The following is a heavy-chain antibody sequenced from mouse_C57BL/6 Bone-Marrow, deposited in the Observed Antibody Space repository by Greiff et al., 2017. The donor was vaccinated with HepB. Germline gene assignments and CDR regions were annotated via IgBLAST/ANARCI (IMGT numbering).Heavy chain of an antibody. Sequence: EVMLVESGGGLVKPGGSLKLSCAASGFTFSSYTMSWVRQTPEKRLEWVATISGGGGNTYYPESVKGRFTISRDNAKNTLYLQMSSLRSEDTAFYYCARYLSRNAMDYWGQGTSVTVSS. CDR1: GFTFSSYT. D-gene: IGHD2-3*01. CDR3: ARYLSRNAMDY. CDR2: ISGGGGNT. J-gene: IGHJ4*01. V-gene: IGHV5-9*01.